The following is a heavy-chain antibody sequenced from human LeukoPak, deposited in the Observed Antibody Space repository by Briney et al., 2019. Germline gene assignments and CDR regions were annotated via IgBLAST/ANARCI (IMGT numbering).Heavy chain of an antibody. Sequence: GGSLRLSCAASGFTFSSYAMNWVRQAPGKGLEWVSIISGSGSSIYYADSVKGRFTISRDNTKSTLYLQMNSLRAEDTAVYYCAKRPMAGSGSSPNRHFDYWGQGTLVTVSS. CDR2: ISGSGSSI. D-gene: IGHD1-26*01. V-gene: IGHV3-23*01. J-gene: IGHJ4*02. CDR3: AKRPMAGSGSSPNRHFDY. CDR1: GFTFSSYA.